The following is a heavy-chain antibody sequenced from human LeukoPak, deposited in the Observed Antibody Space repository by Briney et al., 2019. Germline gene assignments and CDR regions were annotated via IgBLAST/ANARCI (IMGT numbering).Heavy chain of an antibody. J-gene: IGHJ6*02. CDR1: GFTFSDYH. CDR3: ARAGSGWYHSYYGMDV. CDR2: IGSSGLTI. Sequence: GGSLRLSCAASGFTFSDYHMTWIRRAPGKGLEWVSYIGSSGLTIYYADSVKGRFTVSRDNAKNSLYLQMSTLRAEDTAVYYCARAGSGWYHSYYGMDVWGQGTTVTVSS. D-gene: IGHD6-19*01. V-gene: IGHV3-11*01.